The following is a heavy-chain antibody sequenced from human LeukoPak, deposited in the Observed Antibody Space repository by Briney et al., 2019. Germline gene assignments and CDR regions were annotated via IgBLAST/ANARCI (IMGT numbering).Heavy chain of an antibody. CDR3: ARAGGNSHI. J-gene: IGHJ3*02. Sequence: PGGSLRLSCAASGFTFSSYSMNWVRQAPGKGLEWVSSISSSSSSIYYADSVKGRFTISRDNAKNSLYLQMNSLRAEDTAVYYCARAGGNSHIWGQGTMVTVSS. CDR1: GFTFSSYS. CDR2: ISSSSSSI. V-gene: IGHV3-21*01. D-gene: IGHD4-23*01.